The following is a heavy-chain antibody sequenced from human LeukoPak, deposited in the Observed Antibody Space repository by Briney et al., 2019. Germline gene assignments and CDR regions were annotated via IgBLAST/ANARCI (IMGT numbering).Heavy chain of an antibody. CDR1: GFTFSSYG. V-gene: IGHV3-30*02. D-gene: IGHD3-22*01. CDR3: AKKTGDSSGYYPRYYFDY. Sequence: QAGGSLRLSCAASGFTFSSYGMHLVRQAPGKGLEWVAFIRYDGSNKYYADSVKGRFTISRDNSKNTLYLQMNSLRAEDTAVYYCAKKTGDSSGYYPRYYFDYWGQGTLVTVSS. CDR2: IRYDGSNK. J-gene: IGHJ4*02.